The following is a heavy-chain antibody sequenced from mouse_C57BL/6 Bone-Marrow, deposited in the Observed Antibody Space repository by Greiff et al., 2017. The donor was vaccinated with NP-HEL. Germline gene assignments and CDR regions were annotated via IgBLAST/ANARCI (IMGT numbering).Heavy chain of an antibody. V-gene: IGHV1-59*01. CDR3: AHRGFAY. CDR2: IDPSDSYT. J-gene: IGHJ3*01. Sequence: QVQLQQPGAELVRPGTSVKLSCKASGYTFTSYWMHWVKQRPGQGLEWIGVIDPSDSYTNYTQKFKGKATLTVDTSSSTAYMQLSSLTSEDSAVYYCAHRGFAYWGQGTLVTVSA. CDR1: GYTFTSYW.